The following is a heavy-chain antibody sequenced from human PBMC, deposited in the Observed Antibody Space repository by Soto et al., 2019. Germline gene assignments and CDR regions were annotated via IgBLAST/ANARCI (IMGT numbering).Heavy chain of an antibody. J-gene: IGHJ2*01. D-gene: IGHD1-26*01. CDR1: GFTFNTYA. Sequence: QVPLMESGGGVVQPGRSLRLSCAASGFTFNTYAMHWVRQAPGKGLEWVAVITPDGTEQYYADSVKGRFTISRDNSKNTLNLQMNSLGLEDMSIYHCAKRGILGAQGMAYFDLWGRGTLVTVSS. CDR3: AKRGILGAQGMAYFDL. CDR2: ITPDGTEQ. V-gene: IGHV3-30*18.